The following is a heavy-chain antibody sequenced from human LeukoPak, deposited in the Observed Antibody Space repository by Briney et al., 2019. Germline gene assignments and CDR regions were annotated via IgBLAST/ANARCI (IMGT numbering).Heavy chain of an antibody. D-gene: IGHD3-10*01. CDR1: GGSLSSYA. CDR2: IIPIFGTA. J-gene: IGHJ6*03. Sequence: SVKVSCKAPGGSLSSYAISWVRQAPGQGLEWMGGIIPIFGTANYAQKFQGRVTITADKSTSTAYMELSSLRSEDTAVYYCARCPILLWFGASYYYYMDVWGKGTTVTVSS. CDR3: ARCPILLWFGASYYYYMDV. V-gene: IGHV1-69*06.